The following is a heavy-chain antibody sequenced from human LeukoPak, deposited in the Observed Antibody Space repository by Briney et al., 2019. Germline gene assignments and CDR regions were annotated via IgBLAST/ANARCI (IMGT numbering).Heavy chain of an antibody. J-gene: IGHJ4*02. CDR2: INPNSGGT. D-gene: IGHD3-10*01. Sequence: ASVTVSCKASGYAFTASYIHWVRQAPGQGLEWMGWINPNSGGTDYGKKFQGRVTMTGDTSINTAHMELSSLRSDDTAVYFCARGGYYASGDYWGQGTLVTVSS. V-gene: IGHV1-2*02. CDR3: ARGGYYASGDY. CDR1: GYAFTASY.